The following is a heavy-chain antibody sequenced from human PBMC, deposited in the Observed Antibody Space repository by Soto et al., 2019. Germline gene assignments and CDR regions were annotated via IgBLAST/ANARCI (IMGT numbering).Heavy chain of an antibody. D-gene: IGHD5-18*01. V-gene: IGHV3-33*01. CDR2: IWYDGSNK. J-gene: IGHJ4*02. CDR3: ARGRGYSYEDY. CDR1: GFTFSSYG. Sequence: QVQLVESGGGVVQPGRSLRLSCAASGFTFSSYGMHWVRQAPGKGLEWVAVIWYDGSNKYYADSVKGRFTISRDNSKNTLYLQMNSLRAEDTAVYYCARGRGYSYEDYWGQLTLVTVSS.